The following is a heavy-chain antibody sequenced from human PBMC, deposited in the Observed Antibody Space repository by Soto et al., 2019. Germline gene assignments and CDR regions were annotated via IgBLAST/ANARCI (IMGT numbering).Heavy chain of an antibody. CDR3: ARVTGGYYYYYGMDV. D-gene: IGHD2-15*01. CDR1: GGTFSSYA. CDR2: IIPIFGTA. Sequence: VKVSCKASGGTFSSYAISWVRQAPGQGLEWMGGIIPIFGTANYAQKFQGRVTITADESTSTAYMELSSLRSEDTAVYYCARVTGGYYYYYGMDVWGQGTTVTVSS. V-gene: IGHV1-69*01. J-gene: IGHJ6*02.